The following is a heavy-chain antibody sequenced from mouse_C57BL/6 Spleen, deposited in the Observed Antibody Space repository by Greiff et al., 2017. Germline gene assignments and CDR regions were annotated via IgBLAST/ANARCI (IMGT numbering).Heavy chain of an antibody. CDR2: ISDGGSYT. V-gene: IGHV5-4*01. CDR1: GFTFSSYA. Sequence: EVQLVESGGGLVKPGGSLKLSCAASGFTFSSYAMSWVRQTPEKRLEWVATISDGGSYTYYPDNVKGRFTISRDNAKNNLYLQMSHLKSEDTAMYYCASYSNYVAYWGQGTLVTVSA. J-gene: IGHJ3*01. CDR3: ASYSNYVAY. D-gene: IGHD2-5*01.